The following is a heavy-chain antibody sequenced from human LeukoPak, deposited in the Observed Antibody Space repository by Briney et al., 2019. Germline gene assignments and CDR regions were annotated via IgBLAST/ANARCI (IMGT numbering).Heavy chain of an antibody. CDR2: ISSSSRYI. CDR3: AKEAQGCSITSCYFDS. J-gene: IGHJ4*02. V-gene: IGHV3-21*04. Sequence: GGSLRLSCAASGFTFSSYSMNWVRQAPGKGLEWVSSISSSSRYIYDADSVKGRFTISRDNAKNSLYLQMNSLRAEDTAVYYCAKEAQGCSITSCYFDSWGQGTLVTVSS. D-gene: IGHD2-2*01. CDR1: GFTFSSYS.